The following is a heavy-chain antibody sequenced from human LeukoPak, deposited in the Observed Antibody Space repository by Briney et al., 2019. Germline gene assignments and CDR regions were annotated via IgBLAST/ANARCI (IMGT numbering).Heavy chain of an antibody. V-gene: IGHV5-51*01. CDR2: IYPGDSDT. D-gene: IGHD2-2*01. J-gene: IGHJ4*02. CDR3: ALVVPAAMNGHFDY. CDR1: GYGFTSYW. Sequence: GASLQISCKGSGYGFTSYWIGWVRQLPGKGLEWMGIIYPGDSDTRYSPSFQGQVTISADKSISTAYLQWSSLKASDTAMYYCALVVPAAMNGHFDYWGQGTLVTVSS.